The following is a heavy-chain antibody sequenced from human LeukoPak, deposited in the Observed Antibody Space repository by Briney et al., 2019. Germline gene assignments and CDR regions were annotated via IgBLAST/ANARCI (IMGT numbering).Heavy chain of an antibody. Sequence: SGTLSLTCAVSGGSISSSNWWSWVRQPPGKGLEWIGEINHSGSTNYNPSLKSRVTISVDTSKNQFSLKLSSVTAADTAVYYCARGRGFYNWNYPVGFDYWGQGTLVTVSS. CDR3: ARGRGFYNWNYPVGFDY. D-gene: IGHD1-7*01. CDR1: GGSISSSNW. CDR2: INHSGST. V-gene: IGHV4-4*02. J-gene: IGHJ4*02.